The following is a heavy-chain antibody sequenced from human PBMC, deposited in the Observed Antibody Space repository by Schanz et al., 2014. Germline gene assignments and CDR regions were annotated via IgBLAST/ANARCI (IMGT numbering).Heavy chain of an antibody. J-gene: IGHJ4*02. D-gene: IGHD6-25*01. CDR2: ISGSGGST. Sequence: EVQLLESGGGLVQPWGSLRLSCAASGFTFSSYAMSWVRQAPGKGLEWVSAISGSGGSTYYADSVKGRFTISRDNSKNTLYLQMNSLRAEDTAVYYCAKVRYSSGWRGDYFDEWGQGTLVTVAS. CDR3: AKVRYSSGWRGDYFDE. V-gene: IGHV3-23*01. CDR1: GFTFSSYA.